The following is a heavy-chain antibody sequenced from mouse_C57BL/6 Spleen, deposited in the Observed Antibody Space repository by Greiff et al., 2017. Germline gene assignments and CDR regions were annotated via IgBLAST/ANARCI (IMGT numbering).Heavy chain of an antibody. J-gene: IGHJ2*01. V-gene: IGHV1-69*01. CDR3: ARDGLLRWYFDY. CDR1: GYTFTSYW. Sequence: QVQLQQPGAELVMPGASVKLSCKASGYTFTSYWMHWVKQRPGQGLEWIGEIDPSDSYTNYNQKFKGKFTLTVDKSASTAYRQLSSLTSEDSAVYYCARDGLLRWYFDYWGQGTTLTVSS. D-gene: IGHD1-1*01. CDR2: IDPSDSYT.